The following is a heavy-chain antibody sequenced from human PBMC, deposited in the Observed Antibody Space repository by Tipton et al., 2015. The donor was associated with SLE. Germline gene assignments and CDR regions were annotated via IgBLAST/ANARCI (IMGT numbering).Heavy chain of an antibody. V-gene: IGHV3-23*01. CDR1: GFTFSSYA. Sequence: GSLRLSCAASGFTFSSYAMSWVRQAPGKGLEWVSAISGSGGSTYYADSVKGRFTISRDNSKNTLYLQMNSLRAEDTAVYYCARGDVVGGVYWYFDLWGRGTPVTVSS. CDR3: ARGDVVGGVYWYFDL. J-gene: IGHJ2*01. D-gene: IGHD5-12*01. CDR2: ISGSGGST.